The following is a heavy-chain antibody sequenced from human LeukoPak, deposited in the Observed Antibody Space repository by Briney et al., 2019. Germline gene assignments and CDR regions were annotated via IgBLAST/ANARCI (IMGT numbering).Heavy chain of an antibody. V-gene: IGHV3-23*01. Sequence: GGSLRLSCAASGFTFSSYAMSWVRQAPGKGLEWVSAISGSGGSTYYADAVKGRFTISRDNSKHTLYLQMNSLRAEDTAVYYCAKYPYSSGWYVDCFDYWGQGTLVTVSS. CDR1: GFTFSSYA. CDR2: ISGSGGST. D-gene: IGHD6-19*01. CDR3: AKYPYSSGWYVDCFDY. J-gene: IGHJ4*02.